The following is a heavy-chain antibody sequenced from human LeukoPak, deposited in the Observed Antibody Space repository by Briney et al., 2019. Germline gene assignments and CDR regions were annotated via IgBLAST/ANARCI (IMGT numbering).Heavy chain of an antibody. CDR3: GKDSRPSVTTFRSRWTDF. V-gene: IGHV3-23*01. J-gene: IGHJ4*02. D-gene: IGHD4-11*01. Sequence: GGSRRLSCEASGFTFHNHGMSWVRQAPGKGLEWVSVISGSSSKTYYADSVRGRFTVSRDNSKNTLYLQMSSLRVDDTAVYYCGKDSRPSVTTFRSRWTDFWGQGTLVTVSS. CDR2: ISGSSSKT. CDR1: GFTFHNHG.